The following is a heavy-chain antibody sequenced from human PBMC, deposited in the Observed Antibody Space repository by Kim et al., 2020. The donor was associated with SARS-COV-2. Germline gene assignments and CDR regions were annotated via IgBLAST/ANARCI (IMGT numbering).Heavy chain of an antibody. CDR3: ARGNGYNRF. CDR2: GST. J-gene: IGHJ4*02. Sequence: GSTDSTPALKSRVTISVDTSKNQFSLKLSSVTAADTAVYYCARGNGYNRFWGQGTLVTVSS. D-gene: IGHD5-12*01. V-gene: IGHV4-59*09.